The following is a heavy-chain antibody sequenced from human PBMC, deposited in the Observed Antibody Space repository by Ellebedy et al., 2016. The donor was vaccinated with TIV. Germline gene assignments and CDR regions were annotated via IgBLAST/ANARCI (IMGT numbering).Heavy chain of an antibody. CDR2: IGPGGLTT. D-gene: IGHD3-16*01. J-gene: IGHJ3*01. CDR3: ARGINAPPLDAFDL. CDR1: GFTFSAYS. V-gene: IGHV3-48*01. Sequence: GGSLRLXXAASGFTFSAYSMDWVRQVPGKGLEWLAYIGPGGLTTVYADSVKGRFTISRDDSKNTLYLQMNSLRVEDTAVYYCARGINAPPLDAFDLWGQGTMVTVSS.